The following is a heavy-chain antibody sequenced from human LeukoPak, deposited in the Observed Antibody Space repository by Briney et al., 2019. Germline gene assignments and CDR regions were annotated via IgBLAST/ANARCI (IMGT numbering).Heavy chain of an antibody. CDR3: ARESRQQLVFDY. Sequence: GGSLRLSCAASGFTFNTYWMSWVRQAPGKGLEWVGNIKQDGSEKNYMDSVKGRFTISRDNAKNSLYLQMNSLRAEDTAVYYCARESRQQLVFDYWGQGTLVTVSS. J-gene: IGHJ4*02. CDR2: IKQDGSEK. V-gene: IGHV3-7*01. D-gene: IGHD6-13*01. CDR1: GFTFNTYW.